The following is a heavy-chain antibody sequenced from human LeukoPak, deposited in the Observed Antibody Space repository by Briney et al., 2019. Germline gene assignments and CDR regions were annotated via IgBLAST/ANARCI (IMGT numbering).Heavy chain of an antibody. V-gene: IGHV3-30*04. CDR2: IAYDGSNE. CDR1: KFTFSNYA. J-gene: IGHJ5*02. D-gene: IGHD3-10*01. CDR3: AKSNRGYGSALNWFDP. Sequence: GGSLRLSCAASKFTFSNYAMHWVRQAPGKGLEWVAVIAYDGSNEYCAASVKGRFTISRDNSKNTLYLQMNSLRAEDTAVYYCAKSNRGYGSALNWFDPWGQGTLVTVSS.